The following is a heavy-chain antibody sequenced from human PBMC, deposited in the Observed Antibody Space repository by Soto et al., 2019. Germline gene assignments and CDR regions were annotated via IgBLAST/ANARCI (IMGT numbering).Heavy chain of an antibody. D-gene: IGHD6-6*01. V-gene: IGHV1-2*02. CDR3: ARSLSTISARPDY. Sequence: ASVKVSCKASGYTFTGYFMLWVRQAPGQGLEWMGWINPNTGGANYAQKFQDRVTMTRDTSTNTAYMEMNRLRSDDTAVYYCARSLSTISARPDYWGQGTLVTVSS. CDR1: GYTFTGYF. J-gene: IGHJ4*02. CDR2: INPNTGGA.